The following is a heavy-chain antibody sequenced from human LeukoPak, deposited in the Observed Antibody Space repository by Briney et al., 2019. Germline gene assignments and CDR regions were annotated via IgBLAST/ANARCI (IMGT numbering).Heavy chain of an antibody. CDR3: ARDPSPVYYYDSSGYWDY. CDR1: GFTFRSYT. V-gene: IGHV3-21*04. J-gene: IGHJ4*02. Sequence: GGSLRLSCAASGFTFRSYTMNWVRQAPGKGLEWVSSFSGRGNYIYYADSVRGRFTISRDNSKNTLYLQMNSLRAEDTAVYYCARDPSPVYYYDSSGYWDYWGQGTLVTVSS. D-gene: IGHD3-22*01. CDR2: FSGRGNYI.